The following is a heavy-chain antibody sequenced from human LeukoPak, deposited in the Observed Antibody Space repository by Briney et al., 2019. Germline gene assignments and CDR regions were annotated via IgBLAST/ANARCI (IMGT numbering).Heavy chain of an antibody. J-gene: IGHJ4*02. CDR3: ARDHDGAFDY. CDR1: GGSINSGGYY. D-gene: IGHD3-16*01. CDR2: IYYSGST. Sequence: SETLSLTCIVSGGSINSGGYYWSWIRQHPGKGLEWIGYIYYSGSTYYNPSLKSRITVSVDTSKNQFSLKLSSVTAADTAVYYCARDHDGAFDYWGQGILVTVSS. V-gene: IGHV4-31*03.